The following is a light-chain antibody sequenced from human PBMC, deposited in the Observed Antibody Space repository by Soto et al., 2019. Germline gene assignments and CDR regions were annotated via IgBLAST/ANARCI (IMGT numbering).Light chain of an antibody. CDR1: QSVSSY. CDR3: QQRINWPRT. Sequence: EIVLTQSPATLSLSPGERATLSCRASQSVSSYLAWYQQKPGQAPRLLIYDASNRATGIPARFSGSGSGTDFTLTISSLEPEDCAVYYCQQRINWPRTFGQGTKLEIK. J-gene: IGKJ2*01. V-gene: IGKV3-11*01. CDR2: DAS.